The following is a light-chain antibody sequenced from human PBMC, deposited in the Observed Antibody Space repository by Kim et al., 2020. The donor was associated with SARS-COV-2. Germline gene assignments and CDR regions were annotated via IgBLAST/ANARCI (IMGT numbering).Light chain of an antibody. Sequence: GQRGTISCSGSSSNLGSNDVNWYQQLPGTAPKFLIYSNNQRPSGVPDRFSGSKSGTSASLAISGLQSEDEADYYCATWDGSLNGWVFGGGTQLTVL. CDR3: ATWDGSLNGWV. CDR2: SNN. CDR1: SSNLGSND. J-gene: IGLJ3*02. V-gene: IGLV1-44*01.